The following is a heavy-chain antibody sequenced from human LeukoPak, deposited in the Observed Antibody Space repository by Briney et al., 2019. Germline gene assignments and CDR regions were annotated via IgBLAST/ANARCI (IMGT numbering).Heavy chain of an antibody. Sequence: GASLRLSCAASGFTFSLHAMTWVRQAPGKGLEWGSRISGSGGSTYYADSVKGRFTISRDNSKNTLSLQMNSLRAEDTAVYYCAKGHYDTGTFGAFDIWGQGTMVTISS. D-gene: IGHD3-22*01. CDR3: AKGHYDTGTFGAFDI. CDR1: GFTFSLHA. CDR2: ISGSGGST. J-gene: IGHJ3*02. V-gene: IGHV3-23*01.